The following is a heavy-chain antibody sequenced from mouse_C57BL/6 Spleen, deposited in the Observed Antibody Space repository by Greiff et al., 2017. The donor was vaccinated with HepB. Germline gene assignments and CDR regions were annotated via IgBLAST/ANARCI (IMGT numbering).Heavy chain of an antibody. D-gene: IGHD2-3*01. CDR3: ARKGGYYEYFDV. V-gene: IGHV2-2*01. CDR2: IWSGGST. CDR1: GFSLTSYG. Sequence: VQLQESGPGLVQPSQSLSITCTVSGFSLTSYGVHWVRQSPGKGLEWLGVIWSGGSTDYNAAFISSLSISKDNSKSQVFFKMNSLQADDTAIYYCARKGGYYEYFDVWGTGTTVTVSS. J-gene: IGHJ1*03.